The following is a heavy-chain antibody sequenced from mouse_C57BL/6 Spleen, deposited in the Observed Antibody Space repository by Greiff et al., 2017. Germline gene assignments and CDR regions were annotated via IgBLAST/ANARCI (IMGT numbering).Heavy chain of an antibody. CDR1: GYTFTSYW. D-gene: IGHD2-4*01. CDR3: ARSLDDYDGEVFAY. J-gene: IGHJ3*01. CDR2: IDPSDSYT. V-gene: IGHV1-69*01. Sequence: QVQLQQPGAELVMPGASVKLSCKASGYTFTSYWMHWVKQRPGQGLEWIGEIDPSDSYTNYNQKFKGKSTLTVDKSSSTAYMQLSSLTSEDSAVYYCARSLDDYDGEVFAYWGQGTLVTVSA.